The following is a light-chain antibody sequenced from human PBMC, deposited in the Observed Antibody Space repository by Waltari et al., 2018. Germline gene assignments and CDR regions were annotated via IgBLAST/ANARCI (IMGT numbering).Light chain of an antibody. J-gene: IGLJ3*02. CDR2: RDD. V-gene: IGLV1-44*01. CDR3: AAWDDGLNGWV. Sequence: QSALTQPPSASGTPGQAVTIPCSGSGSNVGGTTVNRHQQLPGMAPTLVIYRDDQRPTGVPDRFSGSKSGTSASLVISGLRPEDEASYYCAAWDDGLNGWVFGGGTKLTVL. CDR1: GSNVGGTT.